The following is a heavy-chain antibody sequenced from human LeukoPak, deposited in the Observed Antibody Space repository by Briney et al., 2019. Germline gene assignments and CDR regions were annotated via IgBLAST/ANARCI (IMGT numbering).Heavy chain of an antibody. CDR1: GGSISSYY. J-gene: IGHJ4*02. V-gene: IGHV4-59*08. D-gene: IGHD3-10*02. CDR3: ARQLCWPYHTDFDY. CDR2: IYYSGST. Sequence: SETLSLTCTVSGGSISSYYWSWIRQPPGKGLEWIGYIYYSGSTNYNPSLKSRVTISVETSKNQFSLKLSSVTAADTAVYYCARQLCWPYHTDFDYWGQGTLVTVSS.